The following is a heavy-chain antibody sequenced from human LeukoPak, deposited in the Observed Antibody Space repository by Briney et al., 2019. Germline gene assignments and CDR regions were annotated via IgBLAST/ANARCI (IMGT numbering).Heavy chain of an antibody. CDR1: GGTFSSYA. J-gene: IGHJ6*03. D-gene: IGHD6-13*01. V-gene: IGHV1-69*04. CDR3: ARGQSSSWNYMDV. Sequence: SVKVSCKASGGTFSSYAISWVRQAPGQGLEWMGRIIPILGIANYAQKFQGRVTITTDESTSTAYMELSSLRSEDTAVYYCARGQSSSWNYMDVWGKGTTVTVSS. CDR2: IIPILGIA.